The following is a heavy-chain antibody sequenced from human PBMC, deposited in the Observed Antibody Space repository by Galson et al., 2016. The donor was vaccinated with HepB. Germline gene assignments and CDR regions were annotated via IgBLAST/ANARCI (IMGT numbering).Heavy chain of an antibody. D-gene: IGHD3-10*01. CDR2: IYSGGST. V-gene: IGHV3-53*01. CDR3: AARYGEFLMVFDY. Sequence: SLRLSCAASGFTVSNNYMRWVRQAPGKGLEWVSLIYSGGSTYYADSVKGRFTISRDNSTNTMYLQMNSLRVEDTAGYYCAARYGEFLMVFDYWGQGTLVTVSS. CDR1: GFTVSNNY. J-gene: IGHJ4*02.